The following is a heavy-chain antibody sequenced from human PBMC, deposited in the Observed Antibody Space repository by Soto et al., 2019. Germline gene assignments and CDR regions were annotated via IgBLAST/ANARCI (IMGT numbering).Heavy chain of an antibody. CDR1: GGTFSSYA. D-gene: IGHD2-8*01. Sequence: QVQLVQSGAEVKKPGSSVKVSCKASGGTFSSYAISWVRQAPGQGLEWMGGIIPIFGTANYAQKFQGRVTITADESTSTVYMELSSLRSEDTAVYYCAREGYCTNGVCPLGYYYGMDVWGQGTTVTVSS. CDR2: IIPIFGTA. CDR3: AREGYCTNGVCPLGYYYGMDV. J-gene: IGHJ6*02. V-gene: IGHV1-69*01.